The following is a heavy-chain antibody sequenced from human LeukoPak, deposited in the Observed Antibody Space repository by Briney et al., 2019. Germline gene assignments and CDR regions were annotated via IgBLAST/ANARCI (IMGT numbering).Heavy chain of an antibody. Sequence: QPGGSLRLSCAASGFTFSSYGMHWVRQAPGKGLEWVAVISYDGSNKYYADSVKGRFTISRDNSKNTLYLQMNSLRAEDTAVYYCARPLGDILTGYYIGGTSFMYWGQGTLVTVSS. V-gene: IGHV3-30*03. D-gene: IGHD3-9*01. CDR2: ISYDGSNK. CDR1: GFTFSSYG. J-gene: IGHJ4*02. CDR3: ARPLGDILTGYYIGGTSFMY.